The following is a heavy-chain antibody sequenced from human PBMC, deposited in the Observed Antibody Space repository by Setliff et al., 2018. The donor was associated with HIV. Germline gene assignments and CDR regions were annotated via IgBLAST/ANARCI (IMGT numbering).Heavy chain of an antibody. J-gene: IGHJ4*02. V-gene: IGHV4-34*12. Sequence: SSETLSLTCSVSGASISSYYWSWIRQPPGKGLEWIGEIIHSRNTNYNPSLKSRVTVSVDTSKNQFSLKLSSVTAADTAVYYCARGTLYYDYVWGTPFPFDYWGQGTLVTVSS. CDR2: IIHSRNT. D-gene: IGHD3-16*01. CDR3: ARGTLYYDYVWGTPFPFDY. CDR1: GASISSYY.